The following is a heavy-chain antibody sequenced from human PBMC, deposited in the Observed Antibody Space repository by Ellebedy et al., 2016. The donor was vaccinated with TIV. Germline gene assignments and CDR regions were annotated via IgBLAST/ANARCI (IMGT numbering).Heavy chain of an antibody. CDR1: GFTFSSYG. CDR3: VRDRVSDGSGRYDPYWYMDV. V-gene: IGHV3-33*01. D-gene: IGHD3-10*01. CDR2: IWHDGSNK. Sequence: GGSLRLSXAASGFTFSSYGMLWVRRAPGTGLEWVAIIWHDGSNKYYGDSVKGRFTISRDNSKNTLYLQMNGLRVEDTAVYYCVRDRVSDGSGRYDPYWYMDVWGKGTTVTVSS. J-gene: IGHJ6*03.